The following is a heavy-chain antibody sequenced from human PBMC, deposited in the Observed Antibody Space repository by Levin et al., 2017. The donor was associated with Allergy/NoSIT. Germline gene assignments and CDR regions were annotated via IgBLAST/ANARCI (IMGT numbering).Heavy chain of an antibody. Sequence: LSLTCAASGFTFSYSWMHWVRQAPGEGLVWVSRTNEDGSITNYADSVKGRFTISRDNAKNTLYLQMNNLRAEDTAVYYCARDRSGFSDNWGQGTLVSVST. V-gene: IGHV3-74*01. CDR2: TNEDGSIT. J-gene: IGHJ4*02. CDR1: GFTFSYSW. CDR3: ARDRSGFSDN. D-gene: IGHD3-22*01.